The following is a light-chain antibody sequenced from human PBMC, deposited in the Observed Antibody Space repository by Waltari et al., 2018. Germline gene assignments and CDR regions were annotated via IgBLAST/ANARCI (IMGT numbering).Light chain of an antibody. V-gene: IGKV1-39*01. CDR2: TAS. Sequence: DVQMTQSPSSLSASAGDRVTITCQASQTVYQYLNWYQQRQGQVPRLLIYTASTLQSGVPSRFSGSGSGTDFTLTITGLQPEDVGIYYCQQTSRTPLTFGGGTKVELK. J-gene: IGKJ4*01. CDR1: QTVYQY. CDR3: QQTSRTPLT.